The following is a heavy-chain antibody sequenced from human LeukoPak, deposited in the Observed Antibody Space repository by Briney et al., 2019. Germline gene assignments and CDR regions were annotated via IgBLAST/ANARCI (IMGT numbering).Heavy chain of an antibody. Sequence: KPSETLSLTCTVSGGSISSSSYYWGWIRQPPGKGLEWIGSIYYSGSTYYNPSLKSRVTISVDTSKNQFSLKLSSVTAADTAVYYCARQGGSYQYYFDYWGQGTLVTVSS. D-gene: IGHD1-26*01. V-gene: IGHV4-39*01. J-gene: IGHJ4*02. CDR2: IYYSGST. CDR1: GGSISSSSYY. CDR3: ARQGGSYQYYFDY.